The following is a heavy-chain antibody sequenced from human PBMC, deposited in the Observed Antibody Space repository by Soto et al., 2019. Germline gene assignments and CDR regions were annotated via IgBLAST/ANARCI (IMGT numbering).Heavy chain of an antibody. Sequence: PSETLSLTCTVSGGSISSGGYYWSWIRQHPGKGLEWIGYIYYSGSTYYNPSLKSRVTISVDTSKNQFSLKLSSVTAADTAVYYCAGVRENGGWCHPPSELAHWGQGTLVTVSS. CDR1: GGSISSGGYY. D-gene: IGHD3-16*01. CDR2: IYYSGST. CDR3: AGVRENGGWCHPPSELAH. J-gene: IGHJ4*02. V-gene: IGHV4-31*03.